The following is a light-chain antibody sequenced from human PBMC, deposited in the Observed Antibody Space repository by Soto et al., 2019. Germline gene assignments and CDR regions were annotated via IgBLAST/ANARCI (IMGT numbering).Light chain of an antibody. CDR3: QQYDNRPIT. V-gene: IGKV4-1*01. CDR2: WAS. J-gene: IGKJ3*01. Sequence: IVIAQASYSLACSRSRRSTIHCKSSQGVLYSHNNKNYLAWYQQKPGQPPRLLIYWASTWESGVPARVTGGGSGTDFTFTISSLQAEDIATYYCQQYDNRPITFGPGTKVDIK. CDR1: QGVLYSHNNKNY.